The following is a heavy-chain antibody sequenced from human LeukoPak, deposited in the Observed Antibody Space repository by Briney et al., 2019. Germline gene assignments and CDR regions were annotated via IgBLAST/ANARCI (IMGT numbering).Heavy chain of an antibody. Sequence: GGSLRLSCTASGFTFRDYYVTWIRQAPGKGLEWVSYIRGTGSSTAYADSVKGRFAISRDNAKNSLYLQMNGLRVEDTAIYYCARVYYASWSGQPLSQHWLDPWGQGTPVTVSS. CDR3: ARVYYASWSGQPLSQHWLDP. CDR2: IRGTGSST. J-gene: IGHJ5*02. D-gene: IGHD3-3*01. CDR1: GFTFRDYY. V-gene: IGHV3-11*04.